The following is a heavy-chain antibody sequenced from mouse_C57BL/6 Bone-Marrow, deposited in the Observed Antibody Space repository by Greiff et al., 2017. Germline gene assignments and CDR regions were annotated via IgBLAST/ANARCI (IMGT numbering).Heavy chain of an antibody. CDR1: GYTFTSYG. J-gene: IGHJ4*01. Sequence: VQLQQSGAELARPGASVKLSCKASGYTFTSYGISWVKQRTGQGLEWIGEIYPRSGNTYYNEKFKGKATLTADKSSSTAYMELRSLTSEDSAVYCCARGNYDYDAGYYYAMDYGGQGTSVTVSS. V-gene: IGHV1-81*01. CDR2: IYPRSGNT. D-gene: IGHD2-4*01. CDR3: ARGNYDYDAGYYYAMDY.